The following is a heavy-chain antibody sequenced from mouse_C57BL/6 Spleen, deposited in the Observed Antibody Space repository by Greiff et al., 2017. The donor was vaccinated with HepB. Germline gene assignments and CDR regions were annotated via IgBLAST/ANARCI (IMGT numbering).Heavy chain of an antibody. CDR3: TREGYYGSSPFAY. V-gene: IGHV1-15*01. J-gene: IGHJ3*01. D-gene: IGHD1-1*01. CDR2: IDPETGGT. Sequence: VQGVESGAELVRPGASVTLSCKASGYTFTDYEMHWVKQTPVHGLEWIGAIDPETGGTAYNQKFKGKAILTADKASSTAYMELRSLTSEDSAVYYCTREGYYGSSPFAYWGQGTLVTVSA. CDR1: GYTFTDYE.